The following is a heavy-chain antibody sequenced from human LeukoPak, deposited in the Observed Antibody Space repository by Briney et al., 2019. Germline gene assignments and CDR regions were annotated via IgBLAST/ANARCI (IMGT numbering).Heavy chain of an antibody. CDR1: GFTFSNYW. V-gene: IGHV3-7*03. CDR3: ARALPFWSGYYFDY. J-gene: IGHJ4*02. D-gene: IGHD3-3*01. CDR2: VKQDGSDK. Sequence: GGSLRLSCAASGFTFSNYWMSWVRQSPGKGLEWVANVKQDGSDKYYLDSVKGRFTISRDNAKNSLYLQMNSLRAEDTALYYCARALPFWSGYYFDYWGQGTLVTVSS.